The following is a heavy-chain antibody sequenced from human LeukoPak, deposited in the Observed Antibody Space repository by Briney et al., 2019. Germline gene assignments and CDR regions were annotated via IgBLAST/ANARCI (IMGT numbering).Heavy chain of an antibody. D-gene: IGHD3-10*01. CDR2: IYHSGST. CDR1: GFTFSSYE. V-gene: IGHV4-34*08. Sequence: GSLRLSCAASGFTFSSYEMNWVRQPPGKGLEWIGEIYHSGSTNYNPSLKSRLTISLDKSKNQFSLKLSSVTAADTAVYYCATVFGSGTIRRPSWGQGTLVTVSS. CDR3: ATVFGSGTIRRPS. J-gene: IGHJ4*02.